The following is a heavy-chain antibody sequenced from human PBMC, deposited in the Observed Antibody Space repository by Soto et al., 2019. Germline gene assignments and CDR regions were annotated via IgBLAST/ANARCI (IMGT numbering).Heavy chain of an antibody. CDR1: GYKFADYN. CDR2: MNSFSGGS. D-gene: IGHD6-19*01. J-gene: IGHJ4*02. CDR3: ARVSAFQRTGNSDF. V-gene: IGHV1-8*02. Sequence: QVQLVQSGAEVKRPGASVKVSCTTSGYKFADYNMNWVRQATGRGLEWLGYMNSFSGGSDFAPKFQDRLTLTKNTSICTAYLELTNLRDDDTAVYYCARVSAFQRTGNSDFWGQGTPVTVSS.